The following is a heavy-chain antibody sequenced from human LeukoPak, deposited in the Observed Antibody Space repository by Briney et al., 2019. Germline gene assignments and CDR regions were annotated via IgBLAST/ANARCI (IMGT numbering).Heavy chain of an antibody. D-gene: IGHD6-19*01. CDR2: IYYSGSA. CDR3: ARDRDSSGWFDY. V-gene: IGHV4-59*01. CDR1: GGPLSGYY. J-gene: IGHJ4*02. Sequence: PSEPLSLPCSVSGGPLSGYYWGWIRQPPPKELEWIGFIYYSGSANYNPSLKSRVTMSVDMSKNQFSLKLSSVTAADTAFYYCARDRDSSGWFDYWSQGALVTVSS.